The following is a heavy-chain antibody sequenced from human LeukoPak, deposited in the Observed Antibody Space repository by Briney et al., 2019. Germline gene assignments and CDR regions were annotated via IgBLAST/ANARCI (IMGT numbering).Heavy chain of an antibody. J-gene: IGHJ3*02. CDR3: ARLSSFAFDI. CDR2: ILHNGDST. Sequence: HTGGSLRLSCAASGFTCSTYVMSWVRQAPGKGLEWLSLILHNGDSTYYADSVKGRFTISRDNSKNTQYLQMNSLRAEDTAVYYCARLSSFAFDIWGQGTMVTVSS. D-gene: IGHD3-16*02. V-gene: IGHV3-23*01. CDR1: GFTCSTYV.